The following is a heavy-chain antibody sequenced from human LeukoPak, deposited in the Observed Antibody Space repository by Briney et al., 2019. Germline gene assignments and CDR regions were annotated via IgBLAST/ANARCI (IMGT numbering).Heavy chain of an antibody. D-gene: IGHD6-19*01. J-gene: IGHJ4*02. V-gene: IGHV4-4*07. CDR3: ARAAEYSSGWYLFDY. Sequence: PSETLSLTCTVSGGSISSYYWNWIRQPAGKGLEWIGRIYPTGSTNYNPSLKSRVTMSVDTSKNQFSLKLSSVTAADTAMYYCARAAEYSSGWYLFDYWGQGTLVSV. CDR1: GGSISSYY. CDR2: IYPTGST.